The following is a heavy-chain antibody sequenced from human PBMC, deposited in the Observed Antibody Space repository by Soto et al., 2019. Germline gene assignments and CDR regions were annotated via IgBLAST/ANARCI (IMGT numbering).Heavy chain of an antibody. J-gene: IGHJ4*02. CDR3: ARGSIQEFTAIVVAPFDS. D-gene: IGHD2-15*01. CDR1: GYTFTSYG. CDR2: ISAYNGNT. V-gene: IGHV1-18*01. Sequence: ASVKVSCKASGYTFTSYGISWVRQAPGQGLEWMGWISAYNGNTNYAQKLQGRVTMTTDTSTSTAYMELRSLRSDDTAVYYCARGSIQEFTAIVVAPFDSWGQGTLVTVSS.